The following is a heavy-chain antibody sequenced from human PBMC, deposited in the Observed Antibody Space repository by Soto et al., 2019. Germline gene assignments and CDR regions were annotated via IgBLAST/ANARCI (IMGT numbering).Heavy chain of an antibody. CDR2: IWYDGSNK. Sequence: GGSLRLSCAASGFTFSSYGMHWVRQAPGKGLEWVAVIWYDGSNKYYADSVKGRFTISRDNSKNTLYLQMNSLRAEDTAVYYCARDGLGRYFDWLYYGMDVWGQGTTVTVSS. J-gene: IGHJ6*02. CDR1: GFTFSSYG. CDR3: ARDGLGRYFDWLYYGMDV. D-gene: IGHD3-9*01. V-gene: IGHV3-33*01.